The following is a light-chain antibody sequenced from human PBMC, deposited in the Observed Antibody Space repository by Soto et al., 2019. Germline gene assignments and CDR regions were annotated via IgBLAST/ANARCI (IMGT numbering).Light chain of an antibody. J-gene: IGKJ3*01. CDR2: AAS. CDR1: QSVGRN. Sequence: EIVVTQSPGILSVSPGERATLSCRASQSVGRNLAWYQEKPGQSPTLLIYAASTSATGLPARFSGSGSGTDFTLTISSRQSEDFAVYYCQEYSKWPLFTFGPGTRVDIK. V-gene: IGKV3-15*01. CDR3: QEYSKWPLFT.